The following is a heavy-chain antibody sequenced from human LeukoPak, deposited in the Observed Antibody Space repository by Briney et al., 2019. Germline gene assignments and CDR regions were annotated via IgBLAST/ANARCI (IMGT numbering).Heavy chain of an antibody. CDR2: INHSGST. D-gene: IGHD2-2*02. V-gene: IGHV4-34*01. CDR1: GGSFSGYY. J-gene: IGHJ3*02. CDR3: ARPLHYCSSTSCYSPRWFPGPHAFDI. Sequence: PSETLSLTCAVYGGSFSGYYWSWIRQPPGKGLEWIGEINHSGSTNYNPSLKSRVTISVDTSKDQFSLKLSSVTAADTAVYYCARPLHYCSSTSCYSPRWFPGPHAFDIWGQGTMVTVSS.